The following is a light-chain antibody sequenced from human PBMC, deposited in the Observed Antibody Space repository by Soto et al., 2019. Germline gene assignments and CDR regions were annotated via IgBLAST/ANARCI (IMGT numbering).Light chain of an antibody. CDR1: QGISSN. V-gene: IGKV1-27*01. CDR3: QKYDNAPYT. CDR2: DAF. J-gene: IGKJ2*01. Sequence: DIQMTQSPSSLSASVGDRVTITCRASQGISSNLAWYQQKPGKVPKLLIYDAFTLQSGVPSRFSGSGSGTDFTLPISSLHPGTVATYYCQKYDNAPYTFDQGTKLEIK.